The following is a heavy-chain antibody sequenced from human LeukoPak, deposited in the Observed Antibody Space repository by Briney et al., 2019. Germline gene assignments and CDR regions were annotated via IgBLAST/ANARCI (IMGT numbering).Heavy chain of an antibody. Sequence: ASVKVSCKASGGTFSSYAISWVRQAPGQGLEWMGGIIPILGTANYAQKFQGRVTITADESTSTAYMELSSLRSEDTAVYYCARQINSGSCFDPWGQGTLVTVSS. D-gene: IGHD1-26*01. CDR3: ARQINSGSCFDP. J-gene: IGHJ5*02. V-gene: IGHV1-69*13. CDR2: IIPILGTA. CDR1: GGTFSSYA.